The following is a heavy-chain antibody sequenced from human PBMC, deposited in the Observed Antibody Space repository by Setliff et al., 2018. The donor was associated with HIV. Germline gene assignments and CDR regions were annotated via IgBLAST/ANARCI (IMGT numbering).Heavy chain of an antibody. D-gene: IGHD1-1*01. CDR2: ISDSSSTI. J-gene: IGHJ4*02. CDR1: GFTFSNYG. CDR3: ASARIPTGGTSTSFDF. Sequence: GGSLRLSCAASGFTFSNYGMNWVRQAPGKGLEWVSYISDSSSTIYYAGSVRGRFTISRDNARNSLYLQMNSLRAEDTAVYYCASARIPTGGTSTSFDFWGQGALVTVSS. V-gene: IGHV3-48*01.